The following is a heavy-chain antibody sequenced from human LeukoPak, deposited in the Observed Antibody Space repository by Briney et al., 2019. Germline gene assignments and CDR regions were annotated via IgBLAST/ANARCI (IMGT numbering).Heavy chain of an antibody. Sequence: GGSLRLSCAASGFTFSSYAMSWVRQAPGKGLEWVSAISGSGGSTYYADSVKGRFTISRDNSKNTLYLQMNSLRAEDTAVYYCAKDRSLVVAGTGDYWGQGTLSPSPQ. V-gene: IGHV3-23*01. J-gene: IGHJ4*02. CDR2: ISGSGGST. D-gene: IGHD6-19*01. CDR1: GFTFSSYA. CDR3: AKDRSLVVAGTGDY.